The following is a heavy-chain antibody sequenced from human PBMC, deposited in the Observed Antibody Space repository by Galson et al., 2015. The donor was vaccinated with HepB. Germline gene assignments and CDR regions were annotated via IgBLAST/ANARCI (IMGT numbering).Heavy chain of an antibody. CDR1: GYTFTSYY. Sequence: SVKVSCKASGYTFTSYYMHWVRQAPGQGLEWMGIINPSGGSTSYAQKFQGRVTMTRDTSTSTVYMELSSLRSEDTAVYYCAREAEATTVVIRTNWYFDLWGRGTLVTVSS. CDR3: AREAEATTVVIRTNWYFDL. CDR2: INPSGGST. V-gene: IGHV1-46*03. J-gene: IGHJ2*01. D-gene: IGHD4-23*01.